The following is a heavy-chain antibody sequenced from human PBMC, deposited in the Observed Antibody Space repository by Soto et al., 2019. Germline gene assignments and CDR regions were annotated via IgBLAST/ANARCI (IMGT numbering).Heavy chain of an antibody. CDR3: AKEHTYYDYFWGSYRYEEFDY. Sequence: EVQLLASGGGLVQPGGSLRLSCAASGLTFSRYAMSCVRQAPGTGLEWVSAISGSGGSTYYAYSVKGRFTISRDNSNNTLYLQMKSLRAEGTAVYYCAKEHTYYDYFWGSYRYEEFDYWGQGTLVTVSS. V-gene: IGHV3-23*01. CDR1: GLTFSRYA. J-gene: IGHJ4*02. CDR2: ISGSGGST. D-gene: IGHD3-16*02.